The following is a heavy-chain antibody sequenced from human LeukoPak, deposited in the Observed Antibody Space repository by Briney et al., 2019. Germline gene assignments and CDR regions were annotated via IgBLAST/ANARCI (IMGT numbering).Heavy chain of an antibody. V-gene: IGHV3-23*01. D-gene: IGHD5-18*01. Sequence: PGGSLRLSWAASGLTFSTYAMTWLGQAPGKGLEWVSALNYNGGNTYYADFVKGRFTIFSGNSKNMLYLQMNSLRAEDKALYYFTQRSVNTSRNRWADFDSWGQGILVTASS. CDR1: GLTFSTYA. J-gene: IGHJ4*02. CDR2: LNYNGGNT. CDR3: TQRSVNTSRNRWADFDS.